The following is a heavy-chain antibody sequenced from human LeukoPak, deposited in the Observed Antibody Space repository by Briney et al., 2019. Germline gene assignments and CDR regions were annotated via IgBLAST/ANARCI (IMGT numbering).Heavy chain of an antibody. CDR1: GFTFSSYG. V-gene: IGHV3-30*18. J-gene: IGHJ6*02. CDR3: AKGNYYGMDV. Sequence: PGGSLRLSCAASGFTFSSYGMHWVRQAPGKGLEWVAVISYDGSNKYYADSVKGRFTISRDNSKNTLSLQMNSLRAEDTAVYYCAKGNYYGMDVWGQGTTVTVSS. CDR2: ISYDGSNK.